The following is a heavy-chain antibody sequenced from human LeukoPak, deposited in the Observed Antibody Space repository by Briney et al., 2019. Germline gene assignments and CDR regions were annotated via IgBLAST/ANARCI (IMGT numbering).Heavy chain of an antibody. CDR1: GFTFSSYG. D-gene: IGHD4-17*01. V-gene: IGHV3-30*02. Sequence: TGGSLRLSCAASGFTFSSYGMHWVRQAPGKGLEWVAFIRYDGSNKYYADSVKGRFTISRDNSKNTLYLQMNSLRAEDTAVYYCAKEVEYGDYDCYFDYWGQGTLVTVSS. CDR2: IRYDGSNK. J-gene: IGHJ4*02. CDR3: AKEVEYGDYDCYFDY.